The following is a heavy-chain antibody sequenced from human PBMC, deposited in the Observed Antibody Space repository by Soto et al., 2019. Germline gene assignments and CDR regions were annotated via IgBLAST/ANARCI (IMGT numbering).Heavy chain of an antibody. D-gene: IGHD3-10*01. J-gene: IGHJ4*02. Sequence: QVQLVQSGAEVKRPGSSVKVSCKASGDTFNFYSINWVRQAPGLGLEWMGRVNPIVSMSNYAQKFQGRVTMAAEKSTSTAYMELSSLRSEDTAIYYCASSYGSGYRAFDYWGQGALVPVSS. CDR1: GDTFNFYS. V-gene: IGHV1-69*02. CDR2: VNPIVSMS. CDR3: ASSYGSGYRAFDY.